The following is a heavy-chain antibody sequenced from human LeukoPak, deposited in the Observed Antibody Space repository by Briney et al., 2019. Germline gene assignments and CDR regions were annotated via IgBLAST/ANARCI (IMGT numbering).Heavy chain of an antibody. Sequence: GGSLRLSCEASGFTFSGYEMNWVRQAPGKGLEWISYICGRGVTTYYADSVKGRFTISRDNSKNTLYLQMNSLRAEDTAVYYCARAQYYYDILTGYGMGYWGQGTLVTVSS. CDR2: ICGRGVTT. V-gene: IGHV3-48*03. J-gene: IGHJ4*02. CDR1: GFTFSGYE. CDR3: ARAQYYYDILTGYGMGY. D-gene: IGHD3-9*01.